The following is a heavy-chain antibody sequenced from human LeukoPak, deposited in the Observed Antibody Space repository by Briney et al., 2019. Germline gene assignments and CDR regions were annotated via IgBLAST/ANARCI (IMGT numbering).Heavy chain of an antibody. CDR1: GFTFSSYS. D-gene: IGHD3-3*01. Sequence: GGCLRLSCAASGFTFSSYSMNWVRQAPGKGLEWVSSISSSSSYIYYAASVKGRFTISRDNAKNSLYLQMNSLRAEDTAVYYCAGDSYDFPDCTYWGQGTLVTVSS. J-gene: IGHJ4*02. CDR3: AGDSYDFPDCTY. V-gene: IGHV3-21*01. CDR2: ISSSSSYI.